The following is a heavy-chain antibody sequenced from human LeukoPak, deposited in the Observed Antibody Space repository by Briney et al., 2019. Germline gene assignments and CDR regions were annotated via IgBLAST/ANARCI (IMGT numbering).Heavy chain of an antibody. Sequence: GGSLRLSCAASGFSFSNYWMGWVRQAPGKGLACVANIKTDGSETYYVDSVKGRFTISRDNAKNSLFLQMNSLRAEDTAIYYCVSAIRGSPIDYWGQGTLVSVPT. J-gene: IGHJ4*02. V-gene: IGHV3-7*01. CDR2: IKTDGSET. D-gene: IGHD3-10*01. CDR3: VSAIRGSPIDY. CDR1: GFSFSNYW.